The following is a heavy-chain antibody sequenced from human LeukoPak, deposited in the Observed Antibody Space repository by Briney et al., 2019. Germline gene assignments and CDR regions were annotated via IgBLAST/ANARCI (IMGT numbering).Heavy chain of an antibody. CDR1: GFTFSSNA. CDR2: ISGSGGST. CDR3: AKGFYGDYSFGC. Sequence: PGGSLRLSCAASGFTFSSNAMSWVRQAPGKGLEWVSTISGSGGSTYYADSVKGRFNISRDNSKNTLYLQMNSLRAEDSAVYYCAKGFYGDYSFGCWGQGSLVTVSS. V-gene: IGHV3-23*01. J-gene: IGHJ4*02. D-gene: IGHD4-17*01.